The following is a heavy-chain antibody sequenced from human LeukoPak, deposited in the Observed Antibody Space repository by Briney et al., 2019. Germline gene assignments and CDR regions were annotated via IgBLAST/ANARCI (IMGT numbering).Heavy chain of an antibody. Sequence: GGSLRLSCAASGFTFSNYAMGWVRQAPGKRLEWVSGISGTSGTINYADPVKGRFTISRDNSKNTVYLQMNSLRAEDTAVYYCAKRLGDQRAFDYWGQGTLVTVSS. D-gene: IGHD2-21*02. CDR3: AKRLGDQRAFDY. CDR2: ISGTSGTI. V-gene: IGHV3-23*01. J-gene: IGHJ4*02. CDR1: GFTFSNYA.